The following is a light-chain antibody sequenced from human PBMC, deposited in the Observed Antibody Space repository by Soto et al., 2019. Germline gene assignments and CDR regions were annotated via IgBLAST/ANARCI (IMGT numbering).Light chain of an antibody. CDR1: NSDIGDYNF. V-gene: IGLV2-14*01. CDR3: SSYRSGSTYV. CDR2: EVT. J-gene: IGLJ1*01. Sequence: QSVLTQPASVSGSPGQSITISCTGTNSDIGDYNFVSWYQQHPGKAPKLIIFEVTAPPSGVSTRFSGSKSGNTASLTISWLQAEDEADYYCSSYRSGSTYVFGSGTKVTVL.